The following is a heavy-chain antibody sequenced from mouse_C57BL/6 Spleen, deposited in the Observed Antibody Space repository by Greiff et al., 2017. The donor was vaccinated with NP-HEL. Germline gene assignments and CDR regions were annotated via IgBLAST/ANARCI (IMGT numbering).Heavy chain of an antibody. D-gene: IGHD1-1*01. CDR1: GYSFTGYY. Sequence: EVQLQQSGPELVKPGASVKISCKASGYSFTGYYMNWVKQSPEKSLEWIGEINPSTGGTTYNQKFKAKATLTVDKSSSTAYMQLKSLTSEDSAVYYCSRDYCSSGFAYWGKGTLVTVSA. CDR2: INPSTGGT. J-gene: IGHJ3*01. V-gene: IGHV1-42*01. CDR3: SRDYCSSGFAY.